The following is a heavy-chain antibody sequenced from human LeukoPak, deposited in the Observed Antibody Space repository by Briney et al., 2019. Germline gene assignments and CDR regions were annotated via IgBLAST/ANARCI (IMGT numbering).Heavy chain of an antibody. Sequence: PSETLSLTCTVSGGSINDYYWSWIRQPPGKGLEWIGYIYYTGSTNYNPSLKSRLTISVDTSKNQFSLRLTSVTAADTAVYYCARIYGSYYYMDVWGKGTTVTISS. CDR1: GGSINDYY. CDR2: IYYTGST. J-gene: IGHJ6*03. D-gene: IGHD4-17*01. V-gene: IGHV4-59*01. CDR3: ARIYGSYYYMDV.